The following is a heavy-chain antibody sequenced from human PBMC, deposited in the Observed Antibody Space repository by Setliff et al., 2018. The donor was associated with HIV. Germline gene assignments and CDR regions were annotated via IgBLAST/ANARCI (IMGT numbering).Heavy chain of an antibody. CDR2: VYYSGST. J-gene: IGHJ4*02. CDR1: GGSISSSSYY. CDR3: ARHKGFGEFYFDY. V-gene: IGHV4-39*01. D-gene: IGHD3-10*01. Sequence: PSETLSLTCTVSGGSISSSSYYWGWIRQPPGKGLEWIGSVYYSGSTYYNPSLKSRVTISVDTSKNQFSLKLSSVTAADTAVYYCARHKGFGEFYFDYWGQGTLVTAPQ.